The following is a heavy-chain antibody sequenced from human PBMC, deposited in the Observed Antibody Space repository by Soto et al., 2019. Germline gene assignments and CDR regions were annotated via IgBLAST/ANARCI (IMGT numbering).Heavy chain of an antibody. J-gene: IGHJ3*02. CDR2: IVVGSGNT. Sequence: SVKVSCKASVFTFTSSPMQWLRQARGKRLEWIGWIVVGSGNTNYAQKFQERVTITRDMSTSTAYMELSSLRAEDTAVYYCARDDNPNLANTWYDAFDIWGQGTMVTVSS. CDR3: ARDDNPNLANTWYDAFDI. D-gene: IGHD6-13*01. V-gene: IGHV1-58*02. CDR1: VFTFTSSP.